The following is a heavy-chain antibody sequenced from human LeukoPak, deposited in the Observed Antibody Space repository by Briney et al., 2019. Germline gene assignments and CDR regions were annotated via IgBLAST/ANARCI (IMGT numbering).Heavy chain of an antibody. CDR1: GGSISNYF. Sequence: SETLSLTCTVSGGSISNYFWSWIRQAPGKGLEYIGFIYYSGNTNYNPSFKSRVTISVDTSKKQFSLKLSSVTAADTAVYYCARVPARFDAFDIWGQGTMVTVSS. D-gene: IGHD3-3*01. J-gene: IGHJ3*02. V-gene: IGHV4-59*01. CDR2: IYYSGNT. CDR3: ARVPARFDAFDI.